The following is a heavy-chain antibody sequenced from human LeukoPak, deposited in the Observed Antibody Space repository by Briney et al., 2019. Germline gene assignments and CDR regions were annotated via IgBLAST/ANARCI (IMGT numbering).Heavy chain of an antibody. CDR3: ARGRMTTGGDNWFDP. Sequence: ASVKVSCKASGYTFTSYDINWVRQATGQGLEWMGWMNPNSGNTGYAQKFQGRVTMTRNTSISTAYMELSSLRSEDTAVYYCARGRMTTGGDNWFDPWGQGTLVTVSS. V-gene: IGHV1-8*01. D-gene: IGHD4-17*01. J-gene: IGHJ5*02. CDR1: GYTFTSYD. CDR2: MNPNSGNT.